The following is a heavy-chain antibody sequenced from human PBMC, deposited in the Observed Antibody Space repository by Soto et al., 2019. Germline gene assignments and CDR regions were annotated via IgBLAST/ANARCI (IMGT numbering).Heavy chain of an antibody. CDR2: INAGNGNT. CDR1: GYTFTSYA. D-gene: IGHD3-22*01. Sequence: QVQLVQSGAEVKKPGASVKVSCKASGYTFTSYAMHWVRQAPGQRLEWMGWINAGNGNTKYSQKFQGRDTITRDKSASTAYMELSSLRSEDTAVYYCARGDYYDIHDYWGQGTLVTVSS. CDR3: ARGDYYDIHDY. V-gene: IGHV1-3*01. J-gene: IGHJ4*02.